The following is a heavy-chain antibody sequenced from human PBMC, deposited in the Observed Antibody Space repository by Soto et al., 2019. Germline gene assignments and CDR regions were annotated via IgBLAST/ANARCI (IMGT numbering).Heavy chain of an antibody. CDR1: GFTFSSYG. CDR2: ISYDGSNK. V-gene: IGHV3-30*18. Sequence: GGSLRLSCAASGFTFSSYGMHWVRQAPGKGLEWVAVISYDGSNKYYADSVKGRFTISRDNSKNTLYLQMNSLRAEDTAVYYCAKGPKGLDSYGFNWFDPWGQGTLVTVSS. D-gene: IGHD5-18*01. CDR3: AKGPKGLDSYGFNWFDP. J-gene: IGHJ5*02.